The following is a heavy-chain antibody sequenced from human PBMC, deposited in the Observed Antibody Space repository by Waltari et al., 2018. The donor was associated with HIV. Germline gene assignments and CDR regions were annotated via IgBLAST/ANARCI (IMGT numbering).Heavy chain of an antibody. D-gene: IGHD1-26*01. CDR1: GFTFSSYS. CDR3: ARVRSTMGRFQGFDY. V-gene: IGHV3-48*01. CDR2: MSSSSSTI. J-gene: IGHJ4*02. Sequence: EVQLVESGGGLVQPGGSLRLSCAASGFTFSSYSMHGVRQAPEKGLEWVSYMSSSSSTIYYADSVKGRFTIARDNAKNSLYLQMNSLRAEDTAVYYCARVRSTMGRFQGFDYWGQGTLVTVSS.